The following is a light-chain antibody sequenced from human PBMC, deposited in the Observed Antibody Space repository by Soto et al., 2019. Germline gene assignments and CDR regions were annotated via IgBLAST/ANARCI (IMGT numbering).Light chain of an antibody. CDR2: SNN. J-gene: IGLJ1*01. CDR3: AARDDSLNGYV. Sequence: QSVLTQPPSASGTPGQRVTISCSGSSSNIGSNTVNWYQQLPGTAPKLLIYSNNQRPSGVPDRFSGSKSGTSASLAISGLQSEDEDDYYCAARDDSLNGYVFGPGTRSP. CDR1: SSNIGSNT. V-gene: IGLV1-44*01.